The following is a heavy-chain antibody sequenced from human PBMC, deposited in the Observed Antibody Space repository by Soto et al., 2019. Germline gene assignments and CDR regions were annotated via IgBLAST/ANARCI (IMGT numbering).Heavy chain of an antibody. CDR3: EKAKEYQLLYNWFDP. D-gene: IGHD2-2*01. Sequence: GGSLRLSCAASGFTVSSNYMSWVRQAPGKGLEWVSVIYSGGSTYYADSVKGRFTISRDNSKNTLYLQMNSLRAADTAVYYCEKAKEYQLLYNWFDPWGQGTLVTVSS. J-gene: IGHJ5*02. CDR1: GFTVSSNY. V-gene: IGHV3-53*01. CDR2: IYSGGST.